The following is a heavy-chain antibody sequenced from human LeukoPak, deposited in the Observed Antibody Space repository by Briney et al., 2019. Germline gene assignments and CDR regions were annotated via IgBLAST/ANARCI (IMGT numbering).Heavy chain of an antibody. D-gene: IGHD2-2*01. J-gene: IGHJ3*01. CDR2: IYHSGST. CDR3: ARHVSLDIVVVPAAISV. CDR1: GYYISSGYY. Sequence: ASETLSLTCAVSGYYISSGYYWGWIRQPPGKGLEWIGSIYHSGSTYYNPSLKSRVTISVDTSKNQFSLKLSSVTAADTAVYYCARHVSLDIVVVPAAISVWGQGTMVTVSS. V-gene: IGHV4-38-2*01.